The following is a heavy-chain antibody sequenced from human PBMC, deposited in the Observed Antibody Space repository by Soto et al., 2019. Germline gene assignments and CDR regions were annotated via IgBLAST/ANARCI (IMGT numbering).Heavy chain of an antibody. V-gene: IGHV3-74*01. J-gene: IGHJ6*03. CDR2: IDKVGTDS. CDR1: EFTFSGRS. CDR3: ARGWFGPDV. Sequence: EVQLVESGGGLVQPGGSLRLTCAASEFTFSGRSVHWVRQAPGKGLVWVSGIDKVGTDSTYADSVKGRFTSSRDNAKNTVYLQMNSLRVEATAVYYCARGWFGPDVWGKGTTVTVSS. D-gene: IGHD3-10*01.